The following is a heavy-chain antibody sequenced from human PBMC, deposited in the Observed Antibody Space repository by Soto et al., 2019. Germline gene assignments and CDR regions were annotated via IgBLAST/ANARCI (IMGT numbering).Heavy chain of an antibody. CDR3: ASDGAGRPYQPIDF. CDR1: GYTFTSYD. CDR2: RNPNHGNT. J-gene: IGHJ4*02. D-gene: IGHD3-10*01. V-gene: IGHV1-8*01. Sequence: QVQLVQSGAEVKKPGASVKVSCKASGYTFTSYDINWVRQATGQGLEWMGWRNPNHGNTGYAQKFQVRITTPRDTPTITAHAEASGLSAEDPAVHYRASDGAGRPYQPIDFWGQGTLVTVSS.